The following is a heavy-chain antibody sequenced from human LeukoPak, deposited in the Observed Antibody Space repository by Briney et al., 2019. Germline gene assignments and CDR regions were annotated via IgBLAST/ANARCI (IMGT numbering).Heavy chain of an antibody. D-gene: IGHD6-13*01. J-gene: IGHJ4*02. CDR1: GFAFSRND. CDR3: ACWYPVGELFDY. Sequence: PGGSLRLSCAASGFAFSRNDMFWVRQAPGKGLEWVSAISGSGGSTYYADSVKGRFTISRDNSKNTLYLQMNSLRAEDTAVYYCACWYPVGELFDYWGQGTLVTVSS. V-gene: IGHV3-23*01. CDR2: ISGSGGST.